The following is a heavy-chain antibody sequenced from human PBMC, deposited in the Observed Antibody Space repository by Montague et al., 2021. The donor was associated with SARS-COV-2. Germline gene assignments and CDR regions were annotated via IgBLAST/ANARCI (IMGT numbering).Heavy chain of an antibody. J-gene: IGHJ3*02. Sequence: SETLSLTCAGDLHCGCRGTQARVGIAHVRATVTTGIRMLDSSWLTFYNPSLEGRVTISVDTSKKQFSLKVNSVTAADTAVYYCAKDVEALAWGTFDIWGQGTMVTVSS. D-gene: IGHD3-16*01. V-gene: IGHV4-39*07. CDR2: LDSSWLT. CDR1: LHCGCRGTQA. CDR3: AKDVEALAWGTFDI.